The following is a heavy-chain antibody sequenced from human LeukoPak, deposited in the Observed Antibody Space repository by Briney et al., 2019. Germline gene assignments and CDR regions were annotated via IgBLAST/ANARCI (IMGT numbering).Heavy chain of an antibody. J-gene: IGHJ5*02. CDR1: GFTFSSYG. D-gene: IGHD6-19*01. V-gene: IGHV3-30*03. CDR2: ISYDGSNK. CDR3: ARAGSSGEGGWFDP. Sequence: PGGSLRLSCAASGFTFSSYGMHWVRQAPGKGLEWVAVISYDGSNKYYADSVKGRFTISRDNSKNTLYLQMNSLRSEDTAVYYCARAGSSGEGGWFDPWGQGTLVTVSS.